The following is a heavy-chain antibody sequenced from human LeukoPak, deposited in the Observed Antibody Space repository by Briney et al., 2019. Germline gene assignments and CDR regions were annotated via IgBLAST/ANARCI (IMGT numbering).Heavy chain of an antibody. J-gene: IGHJ4*02. CDR1: GFTFNHYA. Sequence: GGSLRLSCAASGFTFNHYAMNWVRQAPGKGLEWVASISSTTTYIYYADSVKGRFTISRDNAKNSVHLQMNSLRAEDTAVYYCARGMAIDYWGQGTLVTVSS. V-gene: IGHV3-21*01. CDR3: ARGMAIDY. CDR2: ISSTTTYI. D-gene: IGHD2-8*01.